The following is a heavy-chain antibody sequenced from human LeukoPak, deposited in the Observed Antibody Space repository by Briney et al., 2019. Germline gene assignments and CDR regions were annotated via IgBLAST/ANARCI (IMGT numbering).Heavy chain of an antibody. J-gene: IGHJ4*02. CDR1: GYTFTGYY. CDR2: INPNSGGT. V-gene: IGHV1-2*02. Sequence: ASVKVSRKASGYTFTGYYMHWVRQAPGQGLEWMGWINPNSGGTNYAQKFQGRVTMTRDTSISTAYMELSRLRSDDTAVYYCARLKYSSGWGFDYWGQGTLVTVSS. D-gene: IGHD6-19*01. CDR3: ARLKYSSGWGFDY.